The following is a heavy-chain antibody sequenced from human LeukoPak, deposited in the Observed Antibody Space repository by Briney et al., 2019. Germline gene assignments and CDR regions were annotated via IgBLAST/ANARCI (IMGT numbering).Heavy chain of an antibody. CDR1: GYTFSSYG. V-gene: IGHV1-18*01. Sequence: ASVKVSCKTSGYTFSSYGVSWVRQAPGQGLEWMGWISAYNGNTDYAQKFQGRITMTTDTSTSRADMELRSLRSDDTAVYYCARGRQQLVDIWGQGTLVTVSS. D-gene: IGHD6-13*01. J-gene: IGHJ4*02. CDR3: ARGRQQLVDI. CDR2: ISAYNGNT.